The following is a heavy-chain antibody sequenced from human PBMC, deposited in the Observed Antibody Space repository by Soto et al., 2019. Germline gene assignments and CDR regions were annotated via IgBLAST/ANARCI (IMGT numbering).Heavy chain of an antibody. CDR3: ARGGIVLMVYAIRWFDP. CDR2: INHSGST. D-gene: IGHD2-8*01. V-gene: IGHV4-34*01. J-gene: IGHJ5*02. CDR1: GGSFSYYD. Sequence: SETMPRTCAVYGGSFSYYDWSLIRPPPGKGLEWIGEINHSGSTNYNPSLKSRVTISVDTSKNQFSLKLSSVTAADTAVYYCARGGIVLMVYAIRWFDPWGQGTLVTVSS.